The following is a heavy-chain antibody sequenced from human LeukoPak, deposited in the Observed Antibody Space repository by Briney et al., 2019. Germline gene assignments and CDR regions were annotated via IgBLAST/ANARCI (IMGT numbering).Heavy chain of an antibody. CDR2: ISYDGSNK. CDR1: GFTFSSYG. J-gene: IGHJ6*02. D-gene: IGHD3-3*01. Sequence: PGGSLRLSCAASGFTFSSYGMHWVRQAPGKGLERVAVISYDGSNKYYADSVKGRFTISRDNSKNTLYLQMNSLRAEDTAVYYCAKVEAYYDFWSGSFYYYYGMDVWGQGTTVTVSS. V-gene: IGHV3-30*18. CDR3: AKVEAYYDFWSGSFYYYYGMDV.